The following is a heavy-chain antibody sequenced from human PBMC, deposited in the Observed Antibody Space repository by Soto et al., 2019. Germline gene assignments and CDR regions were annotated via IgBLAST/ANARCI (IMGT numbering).Heavy chain of an antibody. CDR3: ARARPQYCSSTSCYRFDY. D-gene: IGHD2-2*02. Sequence: SVKVSCKASGGTFSSYAISWVRQAPGQGLEWMGGIIPIFGTANYAQKFQGRVTITADESTSTAYMEPSSLRSEDTAVYYFARARPQYCSSTSCYRFDYWAQGSLVTGSS. CDR2: IIPIFGTA. CDR1: GGTFSSYA. J-gene: IGHJ4*02. V-gene: IGHV1-69*13.